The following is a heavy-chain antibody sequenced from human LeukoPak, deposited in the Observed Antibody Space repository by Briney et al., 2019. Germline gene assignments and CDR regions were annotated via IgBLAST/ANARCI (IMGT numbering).Heavy chain of an antibody. CDR1: GFTFSDYY. CDR2: VRSKAYGGTT. V-gene: IGHV3-49*03. D-gene: IGHD1-26*01. J-gene: IGHJ4*02. CDR3: NRDYWRGNYRIDY. Sequence: GGSLRLSCAASGFTFSDYYMSWIRQAPGKGLEWVGFVRSKAYGGTTEYAASVKGRFTISRDDSKRIAFLQMNSLKTEDTAVYYCNRDYWRGNYRIDYWRQGTLVRVSS.